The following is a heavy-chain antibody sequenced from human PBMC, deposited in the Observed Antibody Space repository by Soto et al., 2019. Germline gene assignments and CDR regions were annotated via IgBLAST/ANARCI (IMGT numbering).Heavy chain of an antibody. CDR2: IFHTGST. J-gene: IGHJ4*02. V-gene: IGHV4-59*01. CDR3: ARDGDGYNY. CDR1: RVSLSDYF. Sequence: SDTLSLTCTVSRVSLSDYFWSWIRQPPGKGLEWIGYIFHTGSTNYNPSLKSRVTISLDTSKKQFSLKLSSVTAADTDVYYCARDGDGYNYWGQGTLVTVSS. D-gene: IGHD5-12*01.